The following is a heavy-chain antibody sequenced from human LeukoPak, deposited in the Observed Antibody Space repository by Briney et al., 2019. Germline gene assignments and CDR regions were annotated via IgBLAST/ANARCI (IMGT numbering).Heavy chain of an antibody. CDR3: ASTRCRGGNCYDNNWFDP. CDR1: GGTLSRYA. Sequence: ASVKVSCKASGGTLSRYAISWVRPAPGQGLEWMGGIIPFFGTAHYAQKLQGTVTITTDESKSTAYMELSSLRSEDTAVYYCASTRCRGGNCYDNNWFDPWGRGTLVTVSS. V-gene: IGHV1-69*05. D-gene: IGHD2-15*01. J-gene: IGHJ5*02. CDR2: IIPFFGTA.